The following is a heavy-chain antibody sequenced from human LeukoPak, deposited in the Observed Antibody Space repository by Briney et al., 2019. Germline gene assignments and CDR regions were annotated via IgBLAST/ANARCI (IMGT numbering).Heavy chain of an antibody. V-gene: IGHV3-23*01. D-gene: IGHD6-19*01. J-gene: IGHJ4*02. CDR1: GFTFSSYA. Sequence: PGGSLRLSCAASGFTFSSYAMSWVRQAPGKGLEWVSGISGNGGKTHYADSVKGRFTISRDNSKNTLYLQVNSLRADDTAVYYCAKERSSGWPFDYWGQGTLVTVSS. CDR2: ISGNGGKT. CDR3: AKERSSGWPFDY.